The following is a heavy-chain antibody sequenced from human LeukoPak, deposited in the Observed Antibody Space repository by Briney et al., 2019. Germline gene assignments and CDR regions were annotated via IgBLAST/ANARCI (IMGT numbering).Heavy chain of an antibody. Sequence: SGTLSLTCAVFVDSISSSKWWSWVRQAPGEGLEWIGEIHPGGSTSYNPSLKSPVTISIDKSKNQFSLRMSSVTGADTAVYYCARSRDTTNYYGMDVWGQGTTVTVSS. CDR1: VDSISSSKW. V-gene: IGHV4-4*02. D-gene: IGHD1-26*01. CDR2: IHPGGST. J-gene: IGHJ6*02. CDR3: ARSRDTTNYYGMDV.